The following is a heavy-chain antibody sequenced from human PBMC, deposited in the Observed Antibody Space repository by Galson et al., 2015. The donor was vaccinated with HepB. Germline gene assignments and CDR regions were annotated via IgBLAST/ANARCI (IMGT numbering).Heavy chain of an antibody. J-gene: IGHJ6*02. Sequence: SVKVSCKASGYTFTSYAMHWVRQAPGQRLEWMGWINAGNGNTKYSQKFQGRVTITRDTSASTAYMELSSLRSEDTAVYYCARVATSYYYGSGSPQLGGMDVWGQGTTVTVSS. V-gene: IGHV1-3*01. CDR1: GYTFTSYA. D-gene: IGHD3-10*01. CDR2: INAGNGNT. CDR3: ARVATSYYYGSGSPQLGGMDV.